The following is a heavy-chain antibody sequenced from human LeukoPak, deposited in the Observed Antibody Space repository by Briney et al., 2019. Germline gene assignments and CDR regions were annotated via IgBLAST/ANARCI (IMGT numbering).Heavy chain of an antibody. V-gene: IGHV4-59*02. CDR1: GGSVDTYY. CDR3: ARGTEAFDI. J-gene: IGHJ3*02. Sequence: SETLSLTCTVSGGSVDTYYWSWIRQPPGKGLEWIGYIHYSGSTNYNPSLKSRVTISVDTSKNQFSLKLSSVTAADTAVYYCARGTEAFDIWGQETMVTVSS. CDR2: IHYSGST. D-gene: IGHD1/OR15-1a*01.